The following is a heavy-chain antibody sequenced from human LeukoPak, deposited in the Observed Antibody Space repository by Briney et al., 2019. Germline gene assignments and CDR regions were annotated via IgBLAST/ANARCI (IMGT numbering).Heavy chain of an antibody. CDR1: GYTFTSYG. J-gene: IGHJ6*03. CDR2: ISAYNGNT. D-gene: IGHD3-22*01. Sequence: ASVKVSCKASGYTFTSYGISWVRQAPGQGLEWMGWISAYNGNTSYAQKLQGRVTMTTDTSTSTAYMELRSLRSDDTAVYYCARAADYYYHSYYYYMDVWGKGTTVTVSS. CDR3: ARAADYYYHSYYYYMDV. V-gene: IGHV1-18*01.